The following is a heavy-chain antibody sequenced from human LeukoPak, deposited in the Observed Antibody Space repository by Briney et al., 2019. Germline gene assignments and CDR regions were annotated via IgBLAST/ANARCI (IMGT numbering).Heavy chain of an antibody. Sequence: PGGSLRLSCAASGFTFSRYWMHWVRQAQGRGLVWVSRINSDGSDTTYADSVKGRFTISRDNAKNTLYLQVNSLRAEDTAVYYCLSGSWYFDYWGQGTLVTVSS. V-gene: IGHV3-74*03. CDR3: LSGSWYFDY. CDR1: GFTFSRYW. D-gene: IGHD6-19*01. J-gene: IGHJ4*02. CDR2: INSDGSDT.